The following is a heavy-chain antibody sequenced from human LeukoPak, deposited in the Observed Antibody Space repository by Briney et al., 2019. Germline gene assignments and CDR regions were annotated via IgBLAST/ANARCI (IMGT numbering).Heavy chain of an antibody. Sequence: SETLSLTCTVSGGSINNYFWSWVWQPAGEGLEWIGRIYTSGSTNYNPSLRSRVTISVDMSKNQFSLKLSSVTAADTAVYYCARDDPARMTATLDYWGQGILVTVSS. J-gene: IGHJ4*02. D-gene: IGHD2-21*02. V-gene: IGHV4-4*07. CDR3: ARDDPARMTATLDY. CDR1: GGSINNYF. CDR2: IYTSGST.